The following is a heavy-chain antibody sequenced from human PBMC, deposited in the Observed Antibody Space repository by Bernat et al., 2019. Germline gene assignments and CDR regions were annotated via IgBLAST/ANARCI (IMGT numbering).Heavy chain of an antibody. CDR3: ARDQGGYCSGGSCHYWYFDL. V-gene: IGHV1-69*06. CDR2: IIPIFGTA. Sequence: QVQLVQSGAEVKKPGSSVKVSCKASGGTFSSYAISWVRQAPGQGLEWMGGIIPIFGTANYAQKFQGRVTITADKSTSTAYMELSSLRSEDMAVYYCARDQGGYCSGGSCHYWYFDLWGRGTLVTVSS. D-gene: IGHD2-15*01. J-gene: IGHJ2*01. CDR1: GGTFSSYA.